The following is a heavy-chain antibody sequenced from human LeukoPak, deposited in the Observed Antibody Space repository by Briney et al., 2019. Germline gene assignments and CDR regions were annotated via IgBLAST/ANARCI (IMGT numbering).Heavy chain of an antibody. V-gene: IGHV4-4*07. D-gene: IGHD3-22*01. CDR1: GGSITRYY. CDR2: IYTSGSN. CDR3: ARDRYYDDSSGYVFDY. Sequence: SETLSLTCTVSGGSITRYYWSWIRQPAGKGLEWIGLIYTSGSNNYNPYLKSRVTISVNTSTNQFTLKLSSVIAAATAVYYCARDRYYDDSSGYVFDYWGQGTLVTVSS. J-gene: IGHJ4*02.